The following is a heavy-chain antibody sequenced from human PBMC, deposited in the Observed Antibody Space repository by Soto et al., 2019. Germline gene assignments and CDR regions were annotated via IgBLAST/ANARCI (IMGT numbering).Heavy chain of an antibody. CDR1: GGSFSGYY. CDR3: ASADSGSYYSAFDI. V-gene: IGHV4-34*01. D-gene: IGHD1-26*01. J-gene: IGHJ3*02. Sequence: SETLSLTCAVYGGSFSGYYWSWIRQPPGKGLEWIGKINHGGSTHYNPSLKSRVTISVDTSKNQFSLKLTSMTAADTAVYYCASADSGSYYSAFDIWGQGTMVTVSS. CDR2: INHGGST.